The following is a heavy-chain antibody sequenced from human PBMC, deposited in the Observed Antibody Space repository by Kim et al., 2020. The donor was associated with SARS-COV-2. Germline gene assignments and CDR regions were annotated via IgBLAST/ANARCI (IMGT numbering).Heavy chain of an antibody. CDR1: GYTFTGYY. D-gene: IGHD6-6*01. J-gene: IGHJ6*02. V-gene: IGHV1-2*06. CDR3: ARESYSSSGYYYYYYGMDV. Sequence: ASVKVSCKASGYTFTGYYMHWVRQAPGQGLEWMGRINPNSGGTNYAQKFQGRVTMTRDTSISTAYMELSRLRSDDTAVYYCARESYSSSGYYYYYYGMDVWGQGTTVTVSS. CDR2: INPNSGGT.